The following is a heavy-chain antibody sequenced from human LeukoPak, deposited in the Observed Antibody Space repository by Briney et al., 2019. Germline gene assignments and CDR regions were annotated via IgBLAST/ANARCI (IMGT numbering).Heavy chain of an antibody. J-gene: IGHJ4*02. CDR3: AKGMISNGYNFDY. D-gene: IGHD3-22*01. V-gene: IGHV3-23*01. CDR2: ITGSGGTT. Sequence: GGSLRLSCAASGFTVSSNYMGWVRQAPGKGLEWVSYITGSGGTTYYADSVKGRFSISGDNSKNTLYLQMNSLRAEDTAVYYCAKGMISNGYNFDYWGQGTLVTVSS. CDR1: GFTVSSNY.